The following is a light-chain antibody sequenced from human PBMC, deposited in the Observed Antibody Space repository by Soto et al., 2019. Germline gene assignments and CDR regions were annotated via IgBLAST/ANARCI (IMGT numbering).Light chain of an antibody. CDR3: QQYGSSGT. CDR1: QSGSNNY. Sequence: ALTQSPGTLYLPRGVGASLSWRASQSGSNNYLARYQQKPGQAPRLLIYGASNTATGSPDRCSCSGSWTDFTLAIRRLEPEDYAVYDCQQYGSSGTFGQGTKVDIK. V-gene: IGKV3-20*01. J-gene: IGKJ1*01. CDR2: GAS.